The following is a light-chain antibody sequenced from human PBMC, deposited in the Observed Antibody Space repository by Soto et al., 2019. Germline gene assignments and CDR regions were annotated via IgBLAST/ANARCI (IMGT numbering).Light chain of an antibody. CDR3: QQYGSSPST. CDR2: GAS. V-gene: IGKV3-20*01. CDR1: KSVSSSY. J-gene: IGKJ1*01. Sequence: EIVLTQSPGTLSLSPGERATLSCRASKSVSSSYLAWYQQKPGQAPRLLIYGASRRATGIPERFSGSGSGTDFTLTISRLEPEDFAVYYCQQYGSSPSTFGQGTKVDIK.